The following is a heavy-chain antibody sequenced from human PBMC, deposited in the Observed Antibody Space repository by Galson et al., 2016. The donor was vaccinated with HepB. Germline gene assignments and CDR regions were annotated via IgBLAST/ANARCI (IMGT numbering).Heavy chain of an antibody. J-gene: IGHJ5*02. Sequence: SLRLSCAASGFIVSSNFLTWVRQAPGKGLEWVSVIYSGGSTYYADSVKGRFTISRDNSKNTVFLQMNSLRAEDTAIYYFARVNAGSGYGLSPPGGFDPWGQGTLVTVSS. V-gene: IGHV3-53*01. CDR3: ARVNAGSGYGLSPPGGFDP. CDR1: GFIVSSNF. D-gene: IGHD3-10*01. CDR2: IYSGGST.